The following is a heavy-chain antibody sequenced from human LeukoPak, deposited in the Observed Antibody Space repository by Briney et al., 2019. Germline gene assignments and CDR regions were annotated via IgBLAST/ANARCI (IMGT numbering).Heavy chain of an antibody. CDR3: ARSTVTTGDY. V-gene: IGHV3-48*01. Sequence: GGSLRLSCAASGFTFSSYSMNWVHQAPGKGLEWVSYISSSSSTIYYADSVKGRFTISRDNAKNSLYLQMNSLRAEDTAVYYCARSTVTTGDYWGQGTLVTVSS. CDR2: ISSSSSTI. D-gene: IGHD4-17*01. CDR1: GFTFSSYS. J-gene: IGHJ4*02.